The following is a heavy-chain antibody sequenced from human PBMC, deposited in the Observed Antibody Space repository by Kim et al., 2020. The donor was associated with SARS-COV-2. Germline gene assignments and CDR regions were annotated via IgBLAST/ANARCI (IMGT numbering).Heavy chain of an antibody. CDR3: AKDRLGWSNYLFFDL. D-gene: IGHD4-4*01. Sequence: GGSLRLSCAASGFTFTNYGIHWVRQAPGKGLEWVAVISYDGSKKYYADSVKGRFTISRDNSKNTLFLQMNSLRAEDTAVYYCAKDRLGWSNYLFFDLWGRGTLVTVSS. V-gene: IGHV3-30*18. CDR2: ISYDGSKK. J-gene: IGHJ2*01. CDR1: GFTFTNYG.